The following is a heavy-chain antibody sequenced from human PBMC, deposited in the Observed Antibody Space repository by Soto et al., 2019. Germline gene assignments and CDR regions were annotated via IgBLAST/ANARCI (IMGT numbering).Heavy chain of an antibody. J-gene: IGHJ5*02. CDR2: INAGNGNT. V-gene: IGHV1-3*01. Sequence: ASVKVSCKASGYTFTSYAMHWVRQAPGQRLEWMGWINAGNGNTKYSQKFQGRVTITRDTSASTAYMELSSLRSEDTAVYYCARDRDTRFDSSGYYSSWFDPWGQGTLVTDSS. D-gene: IGHD3-22*01. CDR3: ARDRDTRFDSSGYYSSWFDP. CDR1: GYTFTSYA.